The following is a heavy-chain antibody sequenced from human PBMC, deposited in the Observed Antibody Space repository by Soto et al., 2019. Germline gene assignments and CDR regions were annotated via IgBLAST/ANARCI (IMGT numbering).Heavy chain of an antibody. CDR1: GFTFRSDW. J-gene: IGHJ6*02. CDR3: ARLRSGCQYGLDV. V-gene: IGHV3-74*01. D-gene: IGHD3-22*01. CDR2: SNSDGSST. Sequence: HPGGSLRLSCAVSGFTFRSDWMHWVRQAPGKGLMWLSRSNSDGSSTNYADSVKGRFIISRDNAKNTVFLQMNSLRVEDTAIYYCARLRSGCQYGLDVWGPGTTVTASS.